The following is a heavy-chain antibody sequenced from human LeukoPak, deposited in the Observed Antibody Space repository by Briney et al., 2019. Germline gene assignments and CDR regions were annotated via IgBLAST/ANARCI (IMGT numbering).Heavy chain of an antibody. CDR2: ISAYNGNT. V-gene: IGHV1-18*01. CDR3: ARAYTEYYYDSSGYSYYFDY. CDR1: GYTFTSYD. Sequence: ASVKVSCTASGYTFTSYDINWVRQATGQGLEWMGWISAYNGNTNYAQKLQGRVTMTTDTSTSTAYMELSSLRSEDTAVYYCARAYTEYYYDSSGYSYYFDYWGQGTLVTVSS. J-gene: IGHJ4*02. D-gene: IGHD3-22*01.